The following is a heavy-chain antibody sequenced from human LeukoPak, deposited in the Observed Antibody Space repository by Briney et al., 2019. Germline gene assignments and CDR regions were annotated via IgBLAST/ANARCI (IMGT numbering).Heavy chain of an antibody. V-gene: IGHV4-39*01. J-gene: IGHJ4*02. CDR3: ARGLYYDSSGFYLTPFDY. Sequence: SETLSLTCTVSGGSISSSSYYWGWIRQPPGKGLEWIGSIYYSGSTYYNPSLKSRVTISVDTSKNQFSLKLSSVTAADTAVYYCARGLYYDSSGFYLTPFDYWGQGTLVTVSS. D-gene: IGHD3-22*01. CDR2: IYYSGST. CDR1: GGSISSSSYY.